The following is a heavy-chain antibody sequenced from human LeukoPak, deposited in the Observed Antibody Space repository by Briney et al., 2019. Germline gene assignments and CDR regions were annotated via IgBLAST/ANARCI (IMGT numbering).Heavy chain of an antibody. D-gene: IGHD1-26*01. CDR1: GDSTSSDRYY. J-gene: IGHJ4*02. CDR3: ARGRPYSGGYHLDY. CDR2: IYYSGST. Sequence: SETLSLTCTISGDSTSSDRYYGGWVRQPPGKGLEWIGNIYYSGSTYYNPSLKSRVTMSVDTSKNQFFLKLNSVTAADTAVYYCARGRPYSGGYHLDYWGQGTLVTVSS. V-gene: IGHV4-39*01.